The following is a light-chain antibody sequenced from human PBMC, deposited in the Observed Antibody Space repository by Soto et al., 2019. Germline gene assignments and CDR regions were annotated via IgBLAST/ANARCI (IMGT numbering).Light chain of an antibody. V-gene: IGKV4-1*01. CDR1: QSSLYSSNNKNY. J-gene: IGKJ1*01. Sequence: DIVMTQSPDSLAVSLGERATSNCKSSQSSLYSSNNKNYLAWYQQKPGQPPKLLIYWASTRESGVPDRFSGSGSGTDFTLTISSLQAEDVAVYYCQQYYTTPKTFGQGTKVDIK. CDR3: QQYYTTPKT. CDR2: WAS.